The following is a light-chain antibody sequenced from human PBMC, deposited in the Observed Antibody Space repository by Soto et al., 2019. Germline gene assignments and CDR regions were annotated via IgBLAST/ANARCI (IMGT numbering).Light chain of an antibody. CDR3: QQRSNWPPLFT. CDR1: QSVSSY. V-gene: IGKV3-11*01. Sequence: EIVLTQSPATLSLSPGERATLSCRASQSVSSYLAWYQQKPGQAPRLLIYDASKRATGIPARFSGSGSGTDFTLTISSLEPEDFAVYYCQQRSNWPPLFTFGPGTTVDIK. J-gene: IGKJ3*01. CDR2: DAS.